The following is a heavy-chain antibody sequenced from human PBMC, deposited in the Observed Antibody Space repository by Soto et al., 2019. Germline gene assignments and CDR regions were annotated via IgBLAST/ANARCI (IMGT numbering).Heavy chain of an antibody. CDR3: ARSIVVVTAADY. CDR2: INPILSMS. Sequence: SVKVSCKASGYTFTGYYMHWVRQAPGQGLEWMGWINPILSMSNYAQKFQGRVTMTADKSTSTAYMELRSLRSEDTAFYYCARSIVVVTAADYWGQGTLVTVSS. J-gene: IGHJ4*02. V-gene: IGHV1-69*10. D-gene: IGHD2-21*02. CDR1: GYTFTGYY.